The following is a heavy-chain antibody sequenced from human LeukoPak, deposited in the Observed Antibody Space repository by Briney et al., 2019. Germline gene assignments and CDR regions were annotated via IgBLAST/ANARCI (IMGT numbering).Heavy chain of an antibody. CDR2: IYYSGST. CDR3: ARFTYDDHGKNYYLDY. J-gene: IGHJ4*02. V-gene: IGHV4-59*08. Sequence: SETLPLTCTVSGGSIRSYYWSWIRQPPGRGLEWIGYIYYSGSTNYNPSLKSRVTISVDTSKNQFSLKLSSVTAADTAVYYCARFTYDDHGKNYYLDYWGQGNLVTVSS. D-gene: IGHD4-17*01. CDR1: GGSIRSYY.